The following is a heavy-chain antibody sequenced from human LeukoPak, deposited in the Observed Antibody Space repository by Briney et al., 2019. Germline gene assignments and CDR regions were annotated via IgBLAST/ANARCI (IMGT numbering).Heavy chain of an antibody. V-gene: IGHV1-18*01. CDR1: GYTFTSYG. D-gene: IGHD4-17*01. CDR2: ISAYNGNT. CDR3: ARESDYGDYPDY. Sequence: ASVKVSCKASGYTFTSYGISWVRQAPGQGLEWMGWISAYNGNTNYAQKLQGRVTMTTDTPTSTAYMELRSLRSDDTAVYYCARESDYGDYPDYWGQGTLVTVSS. J-gene: IGHJ4*02.